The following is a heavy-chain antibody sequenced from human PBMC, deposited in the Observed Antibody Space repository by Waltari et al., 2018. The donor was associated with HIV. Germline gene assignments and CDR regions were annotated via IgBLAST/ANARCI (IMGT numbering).Heavy chain of an antibody. CDR2: IKQDGMEK. Sequence: EVQLVESGGGLVQPGGSLRLSCAASGFTFSLYWMSWVRQAPGKGLEWVANIKQDGMEKHYVDSVKGRFTISRDNAKKSLYRQMNSLRADDMAVYYCARMGLMMYAIGAFDIWGQGTMVTVSS. CDR3: ARMGLMMYAIGAFDI. V-gene: IGHV3-7*01. J-gene: IGHJ3*02. CDR1: GFTFSLYW. D-gene: IGHD2-8*01.